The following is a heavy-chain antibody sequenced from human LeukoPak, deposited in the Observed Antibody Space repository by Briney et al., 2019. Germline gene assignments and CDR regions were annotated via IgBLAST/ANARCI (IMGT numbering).Heavy chain of an antibody. CDR2: ITISGHTK. V-gene: IGHV3-48*03. CDR1: GFDLNTYE. J-gene: IGHJ5*02. CDR3: ARGDPHADL. Sequence: GGSLRLSCAASGFDLNTYEMNWDRQAPGKGLEWIADITISGHTKNYADSVKGRFTISRDNAGTSLYLQMNSLRVEDTGVYYCARGDPHADLWGQGTLVTVSS.